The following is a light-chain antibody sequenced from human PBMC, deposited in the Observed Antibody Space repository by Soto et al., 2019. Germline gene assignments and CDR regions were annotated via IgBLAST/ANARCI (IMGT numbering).Light chain of an antibody. CDR2: GAS. CDR1: QSVSNNY. V-gene: IGKV3-20*01. CDR3: QQYGSSPFT. Sequence: EIVWTQSPGTLSLSPGERATLSCRASQSVSNNYLGWYQQKPGQAPRLLIYGASTRATGIPDRFSGSGSGTDFTLTISRLEPEDFAVYYCQQYGSSPFTFGGGTKVEIK. J-gene: IGKJ4*01.